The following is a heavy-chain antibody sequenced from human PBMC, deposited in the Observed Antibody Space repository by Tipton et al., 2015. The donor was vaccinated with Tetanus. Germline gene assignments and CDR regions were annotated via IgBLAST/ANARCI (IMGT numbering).Heavy chain of an antibody. CDR3: ARDDDPIGNGLDV. D-gene: IGHD2/OR15-2a*01. J-gene: IGHJ6*02. CDR1: GMTLSYFA. CDR2: ISGSGDRI. Sequence: SLRLSCAASGMTLSYFAMSWVRQAPGKGLEWVSGISGSGDRIFYADSVKGRFTISRDNAKNTLYLQMNSLRAEDTAVYYCARDDDPIGNGLDVWGQGTTVTVSS. V-gene: IGHV3-23*01.